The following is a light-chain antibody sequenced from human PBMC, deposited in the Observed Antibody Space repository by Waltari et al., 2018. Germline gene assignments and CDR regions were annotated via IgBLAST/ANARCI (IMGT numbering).Light chain of an antibody. J-gene: IGKJ1*01. Sequence: EIVMTQSPDTLSASPGERVTLSCRASQSVVHDLAWYQQRPGQAPRLLLYGVSRRATGVAARFSGSGSGTEFSLTISSLQSEDFAVYYCLQYNNWPPWTFGQGTKVEIK. CDR3: LQYNNWPPWT. CDR1: QSVVHD. CDR2: GVS. V-gene: IGKV3-15*01.